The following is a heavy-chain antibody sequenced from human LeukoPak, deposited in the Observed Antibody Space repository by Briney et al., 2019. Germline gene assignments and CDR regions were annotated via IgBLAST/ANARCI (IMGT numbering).Heavy chain of an antibody. Sequence: GGSLRLSCAASAFSFSNYNMNWVRQAPGKGLEWVSSITSSGSYIYYADSVKGRFTISRDNAKNSLYLQMNSLRAEDTAVYYCARDRLYYYYMDVWGKGTTVTVSS. CDR1: AFSFSNYN. V-gene: IGHV3-21*01. J-gene: IGHJ6*03. CDR3: ARDRLYYYYMDV. D-gene: IGHD6-6*01. CDR2: ITSSGSYI.